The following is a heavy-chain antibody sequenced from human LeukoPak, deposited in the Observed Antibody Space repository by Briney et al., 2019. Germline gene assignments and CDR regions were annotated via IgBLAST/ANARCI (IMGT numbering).Heavy chain of an antibody. V-gene: IGHV4-39*01. Sequence: PSETLSLTCTVSGGSISSSSYYWGWIRQPPGKGLEWIGRIYYSGSTYYNPSLKSRVTISVDTSKIQFSLKLSSVTAADTAVYYCARQAYDFWSGYYTAAEYFQHWGQGTLVTVSS. CDR1: GGSISSSSYY. J-gene: IGHJ1*01. D-gene: IGHD3-3*01. CDR3: ARQAYDFWSGYYTAAEYFQH. CDR2: IYYSGST.